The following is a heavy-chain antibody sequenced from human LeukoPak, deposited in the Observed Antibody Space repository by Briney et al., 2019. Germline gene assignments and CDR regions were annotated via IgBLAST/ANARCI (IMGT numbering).Heavy chain of an antibody. J-gene: IGHJ6*02. CDR2: INHSGST. CDR1: GGSFSVYY. Sequence: PSETLSLTCAVCGGSFSVYYWSWIRQPPGKGLEWIGEINHSGSTNYNPSLKSRVTISVDTSKNQFSLKLSSVTAADTAVYYCARGLYSNYALDVWGQGTTVTVSS. V-gene: IGHV4-34*01. D-gene: IGHD4-4*01. CDR3: ARGLYSNYALDV.